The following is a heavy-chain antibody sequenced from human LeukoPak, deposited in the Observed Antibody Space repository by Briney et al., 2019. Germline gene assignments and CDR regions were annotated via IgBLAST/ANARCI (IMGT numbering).Heavy chain of an antibody. V-gene: IGHV4-59*11. D-gene: IGHD2-8*01. CDR2: IYYSGST. CDR1: GGTFRSHY. CDR3: ARGFWDSCSCLGMLV. J-gene: IGHJ6*02. Sequence: PSETLSLTCTVSGGTFRSHYWSWIRQPPGKGLEWIGYIYYSGSTNYNPSLKSRGTISVDKSKNKLSLTLSSVTAADTAVYYCARGFWDSCSCLGMLVGAQRPAVSVSS.